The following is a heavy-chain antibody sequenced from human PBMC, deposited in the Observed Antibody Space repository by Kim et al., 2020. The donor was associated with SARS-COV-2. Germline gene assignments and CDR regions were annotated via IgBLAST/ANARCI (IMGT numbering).Heavy chain of an antibody. CDR3: GSLHSYYYYGMDV. D-gene: IGHD4-4*01. J-gene: IGHJ6*02. V-gene: IGHV3-15*01. Sequence: AEPVKGRLTNSRDNSKNTLYLQMNSLKTEDTAVYYCGSLHSYYYYGMDVWGQGTTVTVSS.